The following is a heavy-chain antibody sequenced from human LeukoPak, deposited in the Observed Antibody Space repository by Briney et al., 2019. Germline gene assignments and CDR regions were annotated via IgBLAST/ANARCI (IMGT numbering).Heavy chain of an antibody. D-gene: IGHD6-19*01. CDR3: ARDSSGSFGDY. CDR2: LNPNSGVT. J-gene: IGHJ4*02. Sequence: ASVKVSCKAPGYTFTGYYLHWVRQAPGQGLEWMGWLNPNSGVTRYAQNFQGRVTMTRDTSISTAYMELSSLRSDDTAVYYCARDSSGSFGDYWGQGTLVAVSS. V-gene: IGHV1-2*02. CDR1: GYTFTGYY.